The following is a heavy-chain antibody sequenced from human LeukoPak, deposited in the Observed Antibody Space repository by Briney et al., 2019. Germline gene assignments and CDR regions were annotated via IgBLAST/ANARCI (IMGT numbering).Heavy chain of an antibody. CDR1: GFTFSSYA. CDR2: ITDSGDTT. J-gene: IGHJ4*02. V-gene: IGHV3-23*01. CDR3: AKVCSGWYVLDY. D-gene: IGHD6-19*01. Sequence: GGSLRLSCAASGFTFSSYAMNWVRQAPGKGLEWVSIITDSGDTTSYAGSVKGRFTISRDNSKNTLFLQMNNLRAEDTAVYYCAKVCSGWYVLDYWGQGTLVTVSS.